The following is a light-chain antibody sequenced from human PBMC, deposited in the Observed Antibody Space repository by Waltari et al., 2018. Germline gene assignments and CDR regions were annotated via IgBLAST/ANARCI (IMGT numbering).Light chain of an antibody. Sequence: LVLTQSPSASASLGASVKLTCTLSSGYSSNVLAWLYQQPGKGPRYLMKVNSDGSHRKGDDIPDRFSASNSGTEYYLTIASLQSEDEADYYCQTGGHGTWVFGGGTKLTVL. V-gene: IGLV4-69*01. CDR1: SGYSSNV. CDR2: VNSDGSH. CDR3: QTGGHGTWV. J-gene: IGLJ3*02.